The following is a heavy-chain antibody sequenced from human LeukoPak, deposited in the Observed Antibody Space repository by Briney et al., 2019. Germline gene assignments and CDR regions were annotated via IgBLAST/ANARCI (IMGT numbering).Heavy chain of an antibody. CDR2: FDPEDGET. CDR3: ATAPIFVVVPAAYVTDY. CDR1: GYTLTELS. D-gene: IGHD2-2*01. Sequence: ASVKVSCKVSGYTLTELSMHWVRQAPGKGPEWMGGFDPEDGETIYAQKFQGRVTMTEDTSTDTAYMELSSLRSEDTAVYYCATAPIFVVVPAAYVTDYWGQGTLVTVSS. J-gene: IGHJ4*02. V-gene: IGHV1-24*01.